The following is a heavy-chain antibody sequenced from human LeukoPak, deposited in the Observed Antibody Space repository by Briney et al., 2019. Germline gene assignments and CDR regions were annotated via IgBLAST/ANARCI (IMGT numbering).Heavy chain of an antibody. CDR3: AKDIGSYYDY. CDR1: GFTFSRYA. V-gene: IGHV3-30*04. Sequence: GGSLRLSCAPSGFTFSRYAIHWVRQAPSKGLEWVAVISHDGSKKYYADSVKGRFTISRDNSKNTLYLEMNSLRAEDTAVYYCAKDIGSYYDYWGQGILVTVSS. CDR2: ISHDGSKK. D-gene: IGHD3-10*01. J-gene: IGHJ4*02.